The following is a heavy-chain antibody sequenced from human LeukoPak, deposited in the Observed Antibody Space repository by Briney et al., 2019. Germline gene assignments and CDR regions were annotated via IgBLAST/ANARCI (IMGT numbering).Heavy chain of an antibody. CDR1: GRPISDYY. CDR3: ARNSYYYQTHDT. Sequence: PSDTLSLTCTVSGRPISDYYWSWIRQPPGKGLEWIGYIHSSGSANYKPSLKSRVTISVDTSKNQCSLKVSSVTAADTAKYYCARNSYYYQTHDTWGQGTLVIVSS. V-gene: IGHV4-59*08. J-gene: IGHJ5*02. D-gene: IGHD3-10*01. CDR2: IHSSGSA.